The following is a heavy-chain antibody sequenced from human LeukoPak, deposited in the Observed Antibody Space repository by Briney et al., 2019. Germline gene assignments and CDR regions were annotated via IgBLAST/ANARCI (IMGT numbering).Heavy chain of an antibody. Sequence: QPGGSFRLSCAASGFTFSSHALSWVSQAPGKGLEWISAISGSGGNTYYADSVKGRFSISTDNSKSTLHLHMNSLRAADTAMYYCAKELVGWSTVDYWGQGTLVTVSS. CDR2: ISGSGGNT. CDR3: AKELVGWSTVDY. J-gene: IGHJ4*02. V-gene: IGHV3-23*01. CDR1: GFTFSSHA. D-gene: IGHD6-19*01.